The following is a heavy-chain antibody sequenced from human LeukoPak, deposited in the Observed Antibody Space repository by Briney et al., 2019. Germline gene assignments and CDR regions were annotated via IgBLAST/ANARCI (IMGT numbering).Heavy chain of an antibody. CDR3: ARAVVVIGYDY. CDR2: IIPNSGGT. CDR1: VYTFTCYY. Sequence: GASVTVSCKASVYTFTCYYMHWVRQAPGQGLEWMGRIIPNSGGTNYAQKFQGRVTMTRDTSISTAYMELSRLRSDDTAVYYCARAVVVIGYDYWGQGTLVTVSS. V-gene: IGHV1-2*06. D-gene: IGHD2-21*01. J-gene: IGHJ4*02.